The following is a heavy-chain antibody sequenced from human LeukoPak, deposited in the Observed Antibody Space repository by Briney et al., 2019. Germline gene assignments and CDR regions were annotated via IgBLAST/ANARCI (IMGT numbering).Heavy chain of an antibody. Sequence: GESLKISCKGSGYTFTSYWIGWARQMPGKDLEWMGIIYPGDSETRYSPSFQGQVTISVDKSISTAYLQWSSLKASDTAMYYCARQATIHYFDYWGQGTLVTVSS. D-gene: IGHD5-24*01. V-gene: IGHV5-51*01. CDR3: ARQATIHYFDY. J-gene: IGHJ4*02. CDR2: IYPGDSET. CDR1: GYTFTSYW.